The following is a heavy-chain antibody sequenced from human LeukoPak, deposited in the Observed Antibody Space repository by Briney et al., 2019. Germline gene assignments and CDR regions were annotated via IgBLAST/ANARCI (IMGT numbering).Heavy chain of an antibody. CDR1: GFTFSTSW. J-gene: IGHJ4*02. CDR2: ISSDGITT. V-gene: IGHV3-74*01. CDR3: ARVRSSSWYDY. D-gene: IGHD6-13*01. Sequence: PGGSLRLSCATSGFTFSTSWMHWVRQAPGEWLVWVSRISSDGITTTYADSVKGRFTISRDNAKNTLYLQMNSLRVEDTAVYYCARVRSSSWYDYWGQGALVTVSS.